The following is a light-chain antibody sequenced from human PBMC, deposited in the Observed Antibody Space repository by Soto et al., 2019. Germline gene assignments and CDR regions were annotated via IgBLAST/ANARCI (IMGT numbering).Light chain of an antibody. Sequence: DIQMTQSPSFVSASVGDRVTVTCRASQGISSWLAWYQQKPGKAPKLLIYTTSTLESGVPSRFSGRGSGTHFTLTISNLQPDDLATYYCQQANAFPITFGQGTRLEIK. CDR2: TTS. J-gene: IGKJ5*01. V-gene: IGKV1-12*01. CDR1: QGISSW. CDR3: QQANAFPIT.